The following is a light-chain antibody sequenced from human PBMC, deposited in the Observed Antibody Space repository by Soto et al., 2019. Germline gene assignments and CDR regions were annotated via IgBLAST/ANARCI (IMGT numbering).Light chain of an antibody. Sequence: DIQMTQSPSTLSASVGDRVTITCRASQSISDWLAWYQQKPGKAPKVLIYKASSLESGVPSRFSGSGSGTEFTLTISSLQPDDFATYSCQRYNTYPWTFGQGTKVEIQ. CDR2: KAS. V-gene: IGKV1-5*03. CDR1: QSISDW. CDR3: QRYNTYPWT. J-gene: IGKJ1*01.